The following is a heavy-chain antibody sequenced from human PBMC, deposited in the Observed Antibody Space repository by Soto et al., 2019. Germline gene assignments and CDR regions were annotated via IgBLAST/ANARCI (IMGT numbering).Heavy chain of an antibody. J-gene: IGHJ1*01. CDR3: ARRPQDCSGGRCYLYLHH. D-gene: IGHD2-15*01. CDR1: GGSISSGDYY. Sequence: QVQLQESGPGLVKPSQTLSLTCTVSGGSISSGDYYWSWIRQPPGKCLEWIGYIYYSGSTYSNPSPKMRVTISVDTSKNQFSLKLSSVTAADTAVYYCARRPQDCSGGRCYLYLHHWGQGTLVTVSS. V-gene: IGHV4-30-4*01. CDR2: IYYSGST.